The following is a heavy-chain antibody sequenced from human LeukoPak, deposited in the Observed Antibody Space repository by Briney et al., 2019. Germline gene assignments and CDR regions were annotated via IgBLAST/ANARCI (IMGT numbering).Heavy chain of an antibody. CDR1: GFTFSRYG. V-gene: IGHV3-21*04. J-gene: IGHJ4*02. D-gene: IGHD1-26*01. CDR2: IGTSTSYI. Sequence: GGSLRLSCAASGFTFSRYGMHWVRQTPGKGLEWVSSIGTSTSYIYYADSVKGRFTISRDHSKNTLYLQMNRLRAEDTAVYYCAKAVLTWGRGMGATGGQGTLVIVSS. CDR3: AKAVLTWGRGMGAT.